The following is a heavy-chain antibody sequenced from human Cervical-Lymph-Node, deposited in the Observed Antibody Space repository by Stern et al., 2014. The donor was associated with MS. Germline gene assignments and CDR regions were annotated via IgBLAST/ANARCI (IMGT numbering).Heavy chain of an antibody. V-gene: IGHV1-69*01. CDR2: IIPLFGTA. D-gene: IGHD3-16*02. CDR1: RGAFSSSA. Sequence: VQLVESGAEVRKSGSSVKVSCNISRGAFSSSAISWVRQAPGQGLEWMGSIIPLFGTANYAQQFQGRVTITADEATSTAYLGLSSLRSEDTATYYCAISRYQIRAMDVWGQGTTVTVSS. CDR3: AISRYQIRAMDV. J-gene: IGHJ6*02.